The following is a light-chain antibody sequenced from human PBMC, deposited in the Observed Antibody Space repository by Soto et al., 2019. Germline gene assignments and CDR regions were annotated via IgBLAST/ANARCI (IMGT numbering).Light chain of an antibody. V-gene: IGLV1-40*01. CDR3: QSYDSSLSGYV. Sequence: QSVLTQPPSVSEAPGQRVTISCTGSSSNIGAGYEAHWYQQVPGTAPKLLIYENNNRPSGVPDRFSGSKSGTSASLALTGLQAEDEDEYYCQSYDSSLSGYVFGTGTKLTVL. J-gene: IGLJ1*01. CDR2: ENN. CDR1: SSNIGAGYE.